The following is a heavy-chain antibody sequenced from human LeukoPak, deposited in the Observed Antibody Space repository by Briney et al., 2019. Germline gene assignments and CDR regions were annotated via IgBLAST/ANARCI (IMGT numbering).Heavy chain of an antibody. Sequence: GGSLRLSCAASGFTFSSYSMNWVRQAPGKGLEWVSSISSSSSYIYYADSVKGRFTISRDNAKNSLYLQMNSLRAEDTAVYYCARRDMAGGIAAAWWDFDYWGQGTLVTVSS. CDR2: ISSSSSYI. D-gene: IGHD6-13*01. CDR3: ARRDMAGGIAAAWWDFDY. CDR1: GFTFSSYS. V-gene: IGHV3-21*01. J-gene: IGHJ4*02.